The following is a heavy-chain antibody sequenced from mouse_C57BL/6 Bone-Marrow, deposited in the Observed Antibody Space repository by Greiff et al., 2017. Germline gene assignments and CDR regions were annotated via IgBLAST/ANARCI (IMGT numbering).Heavy chain of an antibody. J-gene: IGHJ3*01. CDR3: ARGIYYGYDVCCAY. CDR2: INPNNGGT. CDR1: GYTFTDYY. D-gene: IGHD2-2*01. Sequence: EVQLQQSGPELVKPGASVKISCKASGYTFTDYYITWVKQSHGQSLEWIGDINPNNGGTSYNQKFKGKATLTVDKSSSTAYMELRSLTSEDSAVYYCARGIYYGYDVCCAYWGQGTLVTVSA. V-gene: IGHV1-26*01.